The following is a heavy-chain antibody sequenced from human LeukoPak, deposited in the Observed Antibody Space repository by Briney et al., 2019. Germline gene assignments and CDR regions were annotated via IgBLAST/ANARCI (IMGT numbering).Heavy chain of an antibody. CDR3: ARVSRLRNPRTLDL. D-gene: IGHD3-16*02. Sequence: GGSLRLSCTASGFTFSDYWMSWVRQAPGKGPEWVANIKQDGSDKYYVDSVKGRFTISKDNAKNALYLQMSSLRVEDTALYYCARVSRLRNPRTLDLWGQGTLVTVSS. V-gene: IGHV3-7*01. CDR1: GFTFSDYW. CDR2: IKQDGSDK. J-gene: IGHJ5*02.